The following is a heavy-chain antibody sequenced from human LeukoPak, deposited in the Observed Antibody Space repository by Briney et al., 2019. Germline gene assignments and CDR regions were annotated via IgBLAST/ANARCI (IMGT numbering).Heavy chain of an antibody. D-gene: IGHD2/OR15-2a*01. CDR1: GFTFSSYS. CDR2: ISYDGSNK. V-gene: IGHV3-30*03. J-gene: IGHJ4*02. CDR3: AGDAQTEGIYYFDY. Sequence: PGGSLRLSCAASGFTFSSYSMNWVRQAPGKGLEWVAVISYDGSNKYYADSVKGRFTISRDNSKNTLYLQMNSLRAEDTAVYYCAGDAQTEGIYYFDYWGQGTLVTVSS.